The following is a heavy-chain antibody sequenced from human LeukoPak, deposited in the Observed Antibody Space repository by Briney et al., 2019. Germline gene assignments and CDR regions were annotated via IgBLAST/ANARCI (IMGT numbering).Heavy chain of an antibody. CDR2: INSAGSST. CDR1: GFTFSSYW. CDR3: ARDGDANWFDP. D-gene: IGHD7-27*01. Sequence: GGSLRLSCAASGFTFSSYWMHWVRQAPGKGLGWVSRINSAGSSTIYADSVKGRFTISRDNAKNTLYLQMNSLRPEDTAIYYCARDGDANWFDPWGQGTLVTVSS. V-gene: IGHV3-74*01. J-gene: IGHJ5*02.